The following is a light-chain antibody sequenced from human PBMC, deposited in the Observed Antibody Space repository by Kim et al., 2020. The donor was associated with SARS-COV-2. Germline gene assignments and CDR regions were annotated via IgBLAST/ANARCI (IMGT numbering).Light chain of an antibody. J-gene: IGKJ2*01. CDR2: DAS. CDR3: QQRSNWPPYT. V-gene: IGKV3-11*01. Sequence: LSPGERATLSCRASQSVSSYLAWYQQKPGQATRLLIYDASNRATGIPARFSGSGSGTDFTLTISSLEPEDFAVYYCQQRSNWPPYTFGQGTKLEI. CDR1: QSVSSY.